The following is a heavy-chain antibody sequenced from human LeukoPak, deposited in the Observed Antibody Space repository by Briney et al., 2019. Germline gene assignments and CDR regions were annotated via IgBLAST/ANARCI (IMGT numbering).Heavy chain of an antibody. CDR2: FDPEDGET. Sequence: ASVKVSCKVSGYTLTELSMHWVRQAPGKGLEWMGGFDPEDGETIYAQKFQGRVTMTEDTSTDTAYMELSSLRSEDTAVYYCATGFVGARIAVAGTWLFYWGQGTLVTVSS. V-gene: IGHV1-24*01. CDR1: GYTLTELS. CDR3: ATGFVGARIAVAGTWLFY. D-gene: IGHD6-19*01. J-gene: IGHJ4*02.